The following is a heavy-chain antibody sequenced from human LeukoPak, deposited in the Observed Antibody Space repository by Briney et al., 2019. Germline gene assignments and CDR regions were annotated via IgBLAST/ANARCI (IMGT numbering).Heavy chain of an antibody. CDR2: INQSGST. Sequence: SETLSLTCAVYGESFTGYCWTWIRQPPGRELEWIGEINQSGSTNYNPSFESRVTLSVDTSKNQFSLKLASVTAADTAVYYCARAPVSVPIDYWGQGTLVTVSS. J-gene: IGHJ4*02. CDR1: GESFTGYC. V-gene: IGHV4-34*01. CDR3: ARAPVSVPIDY. D-gene: IGHD6-19*01.